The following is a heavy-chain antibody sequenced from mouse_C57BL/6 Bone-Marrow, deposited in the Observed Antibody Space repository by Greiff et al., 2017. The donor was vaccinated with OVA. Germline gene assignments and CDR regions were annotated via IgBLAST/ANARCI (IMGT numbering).Heavy chain of an antibody. Sequence: EVQLVESGGDLVKPGGSLKLSCAASGFTFSSYGMSWVRQTPDKRLEWVATISSGGSYTYYPDSVKGRFTISRDNAKNTLYLQMSSLKSEDTAMYYCARHYGSSYDWYFDVWGTGTTVTVSS. V-gene: IGHV5-6*01. CDR3: ARHYGSSYDWYFDV. J-gene: IGHJ1*03. CDR2: ISSGGSYT. D-gene: IGHD1-1*01. CDR1: GFTFSSYG.